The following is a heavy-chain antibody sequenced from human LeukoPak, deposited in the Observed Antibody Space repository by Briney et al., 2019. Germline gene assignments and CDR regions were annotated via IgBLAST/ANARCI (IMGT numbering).Heavy chain of an antibody. D-gene: IGHD6-13*01. Sequence: PSQTLSLTCTVSGGSISSGSYYWSWIRQPAGKGLEWIGRIYTSGSTNYNPSLKSRVTMSVDTSKNQFSLKLSSVTAADTAVYYCARESRSWPRALDYWGQGTLVTVSS. V-gene: IGHV4-61*02. CDR2: IYTSGST. CDR3: ARESRSWPRALDY. CDR1: GGSISSGSYY. J-gene: IGHJ4*02.